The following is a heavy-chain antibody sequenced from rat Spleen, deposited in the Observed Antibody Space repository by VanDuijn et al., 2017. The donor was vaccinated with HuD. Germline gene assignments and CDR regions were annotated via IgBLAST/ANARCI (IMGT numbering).Heavy chain of an antibody. D-gene: IGHD3-3*01. CDR2: IQSGGST. Sequence: QVQLKESEPDLVQPSQTLSLTCTVSGFSLTSYHVHWVRQPPGKGLEWMGRIQSGGSTDYNSALKSRLSISRDTSKSQVFLKKNSLQTEDTAMYICARSPLSGPKDYWGQGVMVTVSS. V-gene: IGHV2-27*01. CDR3: ARSPLSGPKDY. CDR1: GFSLTSYH. J-gene: IGHJ2*01.